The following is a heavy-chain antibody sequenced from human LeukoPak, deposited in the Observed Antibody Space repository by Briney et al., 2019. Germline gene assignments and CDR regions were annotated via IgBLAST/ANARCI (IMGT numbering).Heavy chain of an antibody. D-gene: IGHD2-2*01. V-gene: IGHV5-51*01. CDR3: ARLFATASKNGMDV. CDR2: IYPGDSDT. Sequence: KVGESLKISCKGSGYSFTSYWITWVRQMPGKGLEWMGIIYPGDSDTRYSPTLQGQVTISADKSINTAYLQWSSLKASDTAMYYCARLFATASKNGMDVWGQGTTVTVSS. J-gene: IGHJ6*02. CDR1: GYSFTSYW.